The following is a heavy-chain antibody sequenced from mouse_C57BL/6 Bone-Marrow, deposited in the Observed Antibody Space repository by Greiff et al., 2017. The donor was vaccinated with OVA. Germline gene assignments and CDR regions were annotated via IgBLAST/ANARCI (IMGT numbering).Heavy chain of an antibody. CDR2: ICPGDGDT. CDR1: GYAFSSSW. V-gene: IGHV1-82*01. D-gene: IGHD2-1*01. Sequence: VQLQQSGPELVKPGASVKISCKASGYAFSSSWMNWVKQRPGKGLEWIGRICPGDGDTNYNGKFKGKATLTADKSSSTAYMQLSSLTSEDSAVYFCASYGNSWYFDVWGTGTTVTVSS. CDR3: ASYGNSWYFDV. J-gene: IGHJ1*03.